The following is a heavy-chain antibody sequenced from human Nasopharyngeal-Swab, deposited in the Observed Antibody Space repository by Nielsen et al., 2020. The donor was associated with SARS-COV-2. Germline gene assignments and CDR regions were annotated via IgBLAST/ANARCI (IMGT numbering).Heavy chain of an antibody. Sequence: GGSLRPSCAASGFPLSRNWMNWVRQAPGKGLEWVANIKQDGSEKYYVDSVKGRFTISRDNAKNSLYLQMNSLRAEDTAMYYCARVVYGYFDYWGQGTLVTVSS. V-gene: IGHV3-7*01. J-gene: IGHJ4*02. D-gene: IGHD5/OR15-5a*01. CDR1: GFPLSRNW. CDR3: ARVVYGYFDY. CDR2: IKQDGSEK.